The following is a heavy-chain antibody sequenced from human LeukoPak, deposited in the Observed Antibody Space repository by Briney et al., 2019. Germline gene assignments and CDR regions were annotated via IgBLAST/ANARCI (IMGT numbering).Heavy chain of an antibody. Sequence: SETLSLTCTVSGGSISSGGYYWSWIRQHPGKGLEWIGYIYYSGSTYYNPSLKSRVTISVDTSKNQFSLKLSSVTAADTAVYYCARGLENYYDSSGPRPENNNWFDPWGQGTLVTVSS. CDR2: IYYSGST. CDR1: GGSISSGGYY. CDR3: ARGLENYYDSSGPRPENNNWFDP. D-gene: IGHD3-22*01. J-gene: IGHJ5*02. V-gene: IGHV4-31*03.